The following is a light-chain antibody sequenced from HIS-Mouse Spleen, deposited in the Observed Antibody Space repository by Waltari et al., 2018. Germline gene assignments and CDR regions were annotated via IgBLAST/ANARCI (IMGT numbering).Light chain of an antibody. CDR1: ALQKKY. CDR3: YSTDSSGNHRV. CDR2: DDS. V-gene: IGLV3-10*01. Sequence: SYELTQPPSVSVSPGQTARITCSGDALQKKYAYWYQQKSGQAPVMVIYDDSKRPSGIPGGCSGSRSGTMATLTISGAQVEDEADYYCYSTDSSGNHRVFGGGTKLTVL. J-gene: IGLJ2*01.